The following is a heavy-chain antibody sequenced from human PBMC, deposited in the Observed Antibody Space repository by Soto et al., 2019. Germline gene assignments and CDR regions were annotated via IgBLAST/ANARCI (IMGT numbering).Heavy chain of an antibody. J-gene: IGHJ3*02. Sequence: SLRLSCAASGFTFSSYGMHWVRQAPGKGLEWVAVISYDGSNKYYADSVKGRFTISRDNSKNTLYLQMNSLRAEDTAVYYCAKGLSGGRQLVRSDAFDIWGQGTMVTVSS. D-gene: IGHD6-13*01. CDR3: AKGLSGGRQLVRSDAFDI. CDR1: GFTFSSYG. CDR2: ISYDGSNK. V-gene: IGHV3-30*18.